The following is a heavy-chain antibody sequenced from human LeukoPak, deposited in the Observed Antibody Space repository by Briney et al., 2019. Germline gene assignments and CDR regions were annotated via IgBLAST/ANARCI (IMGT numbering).Heavy chain of an antibody. Sequence: TGGSLRLSCAASGFTFSSYCMSWVRQAPGKGLEWVANIKQDGSGAYYVDSVKGRFTISRDNAKNSLYLQMNSLTAEDTAVYYCARLLSNYYYYYMDVWGKGTTVTVSS. V-gene: IGHV3-7*01. D-gene: IGHD2/OR15-2a*01. J-gene: IGHJ6*03. CDR3: ARLLSNYYYYYMDV. CDR2: IKQDGSGA. CDR1: GFTFSSYC.